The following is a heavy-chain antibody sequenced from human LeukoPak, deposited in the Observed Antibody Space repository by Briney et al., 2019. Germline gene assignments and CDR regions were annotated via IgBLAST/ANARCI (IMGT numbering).Heavy chain of an antibody. D-gene: IGHD6-19*01. Sequence: SETLSLTCTVSGGSISSSSYYWGWIRQPPGKGLEWIGEITHSGSTNYNPSLKSRVTISVDTSKNQFSLKLSSVTAADTAVYYCASSGRSRYWGHGTLVTVSS. CDR2: ITHSGST. J-gene: IGHJ4*01. CDR1: GGSISSSSYY. V-gene: IGHV4-39*07. CDR3: ASSGRSRY.